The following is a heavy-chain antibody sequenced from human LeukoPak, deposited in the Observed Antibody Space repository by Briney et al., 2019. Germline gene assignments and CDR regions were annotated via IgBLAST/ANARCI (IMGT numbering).Heavy chain of an antibody. V-gene: IGHV4-39*01. CDR2: IYYSGNT. D-gene: IGHD3-22*01. CDR1: GVSISSSNSY. Sequence: PSETLSLTCTVSGVSISSSNSYWGWIRQPPGKGLEGIGSIYYSGNTYYNASLKSQVSISIDTSKNQFSLKLSSVTAADTTVYYCARTNDYDSSGYYSWDYYYYMDVWGKGTTVTVSS. J-gene: IGHJ6*03. CDR3: ARTNDYDSSGYYSWDYYYYMDV.